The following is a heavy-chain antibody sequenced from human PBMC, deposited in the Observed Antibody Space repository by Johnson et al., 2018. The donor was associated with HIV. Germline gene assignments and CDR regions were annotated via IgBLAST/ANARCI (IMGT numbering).Heavy chain of an antibody. CDR3: ARDQGGGYYAAVEM. V-gene: IGHV3-66*02. CDR2: VYSGGST. CDR1: GFTVSSNY. D-gene: IGHD1-26*01. J-gene: IGHJ3*02. Sequence: MLLVESGGGLVQPGGSLRLSCAASGFTVSSNYMSWVRQAPGKGLGWVAAVYSGGSTYYADSVKGRFTISRDNSKNTLYLQMNSLRAEDTAVYYCARDQGGGYYAAVEMWGQGTMVTVSS.